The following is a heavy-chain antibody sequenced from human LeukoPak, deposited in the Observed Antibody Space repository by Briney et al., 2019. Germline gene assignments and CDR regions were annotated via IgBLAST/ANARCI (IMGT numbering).Heavy chain of an antibody. CDR3: ARSDYYYGSGSYFDY. CDR1: GGSFTDYY. V-gene: IGHV4-34*01. D-gene: IGHD3-10*01. CDR2: IYYSGST. Sequence: SETLSLTCDVFGGSFTDYYLTWIRQPPGKGLEWIGTIYYSGSTYYNPSLKSRVTISVDTSKNQFSLKLSSVTAADTAVYYCARSDYYYGSGSYFDYWGQGTLVTVSS. J-gene: IGHJ4*02.